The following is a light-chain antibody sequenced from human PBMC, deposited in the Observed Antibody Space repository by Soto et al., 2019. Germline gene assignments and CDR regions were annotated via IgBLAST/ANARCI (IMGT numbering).Light chain of an antibody. CDR2: DAS. J-gene: IGKJ4*01. Sequence: EIVLTQSPATLSLSPGERATLSCRASQSVSSYLAWYQQKPGQAPRLLIYDASNRATGIPARFSGSGSRTHYTLTISSLEPEDFAVYYCQQSSNWPLTFGGGTKVEIK. CDR1: QSVSSY. V-gene: IGKV3-11*01. CDR3: QQSSNWPLT.